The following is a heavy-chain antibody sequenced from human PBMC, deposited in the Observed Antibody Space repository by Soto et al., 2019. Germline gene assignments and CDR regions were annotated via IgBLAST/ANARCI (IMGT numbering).Heavy chain of an antibody. CDR2: ISYDGGLQ. CDR3: VSDRGYGYASVPYS. Sequence: GGSLRLSCAASGFTFSNAWMNWVRQAPGTRLEWVAVISYDGGLQHYADSVKGRFTISRDNSKNMVLLQMNSLRAEDTAVYYCVSDRGYGYASVPYSWGQGTLVTVSS. V-gene: IGHV3-30*03. D-gene: IGHD5-18*01. J-gene: IGHJ4*02. CDR1: GFTFSNAW.